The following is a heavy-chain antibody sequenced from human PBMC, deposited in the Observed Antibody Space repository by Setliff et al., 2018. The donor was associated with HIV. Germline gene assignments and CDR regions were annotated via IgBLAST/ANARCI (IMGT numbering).Heavy chain of an antibody. CDR1: NNSIRSSY. Sequence: SETLSLTCTVSNNSIRSSYWSWIRQPVGKGLEWIGRIHTLGGTMYNSSLESRVTMSLDTSRNQFSLKLNSVTAADSAVYFCTRDRYANGWLYFDYWGPGILVTVSS. V-gene: IGHV4-4*07. CDR2: IHTLGGT. CDR3: TRDRYANGWLYFDY. J-gene: IGHJ4*02. D-gene: IGHD2-2*01.